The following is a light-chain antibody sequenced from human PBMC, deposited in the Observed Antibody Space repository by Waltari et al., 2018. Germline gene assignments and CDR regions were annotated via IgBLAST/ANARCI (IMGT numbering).Light chain of an antibody. J-gene: IGKJ4*01. CDR1: RSVDSN. V-gene: IGKV3-15*01. Sequence: VLPQPPDTLSAPPGKGAPLSCRTSRSVDSNLAWYQHRPGQAPRLLMYGASTRPTGIPARFSGSESGTEFTLTITSLQSEDFAVYYCQQYNNWPLTFGGGTKVEI. CDR2: GAS. CDR3: QQYNNWPLT.